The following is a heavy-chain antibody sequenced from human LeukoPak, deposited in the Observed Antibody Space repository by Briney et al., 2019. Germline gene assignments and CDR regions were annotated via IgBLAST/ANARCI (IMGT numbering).Heavy chain of an antibody. V-gene: IGHV3-66*01. J-gene: IGHJ6*02. CDR1: GFTVSSNY. CDR3: ARERLWRYYYYGMDV. D-gene: IGHD5-18*01. Sequence: PGGSLRLSCAASGFTVSSNYMSWVRQAPGKGLEWVSVIYSGGSTYYADSVKGRFTIPRDNSKNTLYLQMNSLRAEDTAVYYCARERLWRYYYYGMDVWGQGTTVTVSS. CDR2: IYSGGST.